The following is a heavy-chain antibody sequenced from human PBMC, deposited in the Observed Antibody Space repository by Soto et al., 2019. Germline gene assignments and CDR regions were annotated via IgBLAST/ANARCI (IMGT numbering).Heavy chain of an antibody. CDR2: ISSSSSYT. J-gene: IGHJ4*02. V-gene: IGHV3-11*05. D-gene: IGHD1-26*01. Sequence: GGSLRLSCAASGFTFSDYYMSWIRQAPGKGLEWVSYISSSSSYTNYADSVKGRFTISRDNAKNSLYLQMNSLRAEDTAVYYCARDVEAPVGANGFDYWGQGALVTVSS. CDR1: GFTFSDYY. CDR3: ARDVEAPVGANGFDY.